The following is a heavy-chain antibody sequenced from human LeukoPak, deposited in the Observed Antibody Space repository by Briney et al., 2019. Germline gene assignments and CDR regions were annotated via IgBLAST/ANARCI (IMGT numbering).Heavy chain of an antibody. D-gene: IGHD3-22*01. Sequence: GGSLRLSCAASGFTFSSYAMSWVRQASGKGLEWVSGISGSGDNTYYADSVKGRFTISRDNSKNTLYVQVNSLGTEDTAAYYCAKGSYYDSSGSFYFDYWGQGTLVTVSS. CDR3: AKGSYYDSSGSFYFDY. CDR2: ISGSGDNT. CDR1: GFTFSSYA. V-gene: IGHV3-23*01. J-gene: IGHJ4*02.